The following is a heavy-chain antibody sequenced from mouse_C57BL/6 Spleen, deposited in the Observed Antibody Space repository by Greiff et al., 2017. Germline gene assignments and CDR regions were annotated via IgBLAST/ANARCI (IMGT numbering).Heavy chain of an antibody. CDR2: ILPGSGST. V-gene: IGHV1-9*01. CDR1: GYTFTGYW. J-gene: IGHJ3*01. CDR3: GGAYDGGLGRVAY. Sequence: QVQLQQSGAELMKPGASVKLSCKATGYTFTGYWIEWVKQRPGHGLEWIGEILPGSGSTNYNEKFKGKATLTADTSSTTAYMQLSSLTAEDSAICCCGGAYDGGLGRVAYWGQGTLVTVSA. D-gene: IGHD2-3*01.